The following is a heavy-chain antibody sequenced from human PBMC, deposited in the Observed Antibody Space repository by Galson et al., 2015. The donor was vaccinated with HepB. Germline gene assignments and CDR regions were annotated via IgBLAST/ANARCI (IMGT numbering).Heavy chain of an antibody. Sequence: SLRLSCAASGFTFSSYGMHWVRQAPGKGLEWVAVIWYDGSNKYYADSVKGRFTISRDNSKNTLYLQMNSLRAEDTAVYYCARPYYDSSGSQYAFDIWGQGAMVTVSS. D-gene: IGHD3-22*01. J-gene: IGHJ3*02. CDR2: IWYDGSNK. CDR3: ARPYYDSSGSQYAFDI. V-gene: IGHV3-33*01. CDR1: GFTFSSYG.